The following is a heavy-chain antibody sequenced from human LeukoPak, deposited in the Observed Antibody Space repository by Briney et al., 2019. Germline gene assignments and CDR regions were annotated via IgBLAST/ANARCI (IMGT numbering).Heavy chain of an antibody. CDR1: GGSFSGYY. D-gene: IGHD3-22*01. Sequence: NSSETLSLTCAVYGGSFSGYYWSWIRQPPGKGLEWIGEINHSGSTNYNPSLKSRVTISVDTSKNQFSLKLSSVTAADTAVYYCARTARYYYDSSGYYYLIDYWGQGTLVTVSS. J-gene: IGHJ4*02. V-gene: IGHV4-34*01. CDR2: INHSGST. CDR3: ARTARYYYDSSGYYYLIDY.